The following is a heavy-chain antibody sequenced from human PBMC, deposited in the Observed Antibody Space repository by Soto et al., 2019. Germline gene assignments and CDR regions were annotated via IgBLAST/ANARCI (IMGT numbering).Heavy chain of an antibody. V-gene: IGHV3-21*04. CDR1: GFTFSSYS. CDR2: ISSSSSYI. J-gene: IGHJ4*02. Sequence: EVQLVESGGGLVKPGGSLRLSCAASGFTFSSYSMNWVRQAPGKGLEWVSSISSSSSYIYYADSVKGRFTISRDNAKNSLYLQMNSLRADDTAVYYCARRETYYASSGYWGLDYWGQGTLVTVSS. CDR3: ARRETYYASSGYWGLDY. D-gene: IGHD3-22*01.